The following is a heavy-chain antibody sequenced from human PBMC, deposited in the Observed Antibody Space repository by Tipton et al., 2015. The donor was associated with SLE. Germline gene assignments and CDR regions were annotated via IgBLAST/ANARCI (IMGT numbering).Heavy chain of an antibody. CDR1: GFTFSDYY. D-gene: IGHD3-22*01. Sequence: SLRLSCSASGFTFSDYYMSWIRQAPGKGLEWVSYISSSGSTIYYADSVKGRFTISRDNAKNSLYLQMNSLRAGDTAVYYCAREVRDYYDSSVWAFDIWGQGTMVTVSS. CDR3: AREVRDYYDSSVWAFDI. V-gene: IGHV3-11*04. CDR2: ISSSGSTI. J-gene: IGHJ3*02.